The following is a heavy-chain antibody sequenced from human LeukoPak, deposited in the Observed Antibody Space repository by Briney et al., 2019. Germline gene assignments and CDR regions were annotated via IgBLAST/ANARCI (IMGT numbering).Heavy chain of an antibody. D-gene: IGHD5-24*01. CDR2: ISTTSTYI. CDR1: GFTFSSYW. CDR3: ARPSPPGDGYNPSDQ. V-gene: IGHV3-21*06. Sequence: PGGSLRLSCAASGFTFSSYWMHWVRQAPGKGLEWVSSISTTSTYIFYADSLKGRFTISRDNSNSMVYLQMTSLRLEDTAVYYCARPSPPGDGYNPSDQWGQGSLVIVSS. J-gene: IGHJ4*02.